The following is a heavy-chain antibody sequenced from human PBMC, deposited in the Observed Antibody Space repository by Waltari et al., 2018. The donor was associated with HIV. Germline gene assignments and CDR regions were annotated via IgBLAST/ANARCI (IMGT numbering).Heavy chain of an antibody. CDR2: TYYRSKWYN. CDR1: GDRAPSNSLS. CDR3: ARDPSPFRWYFDL. Sequence: QLQLQRSGPGLVKPSQTLPIPCAISGDRAPSNSLSWNYSSQSPSRGLEWLGRTYYRSKWYNDYAVSVKSRIIINPDTSKNQFSLQLNSVTPEDTAVYYCARDPSPFRWYFDLWGRGTLVTVSS. J-gene: IGHJ2*01. V-gene: IGHV6-1*01.